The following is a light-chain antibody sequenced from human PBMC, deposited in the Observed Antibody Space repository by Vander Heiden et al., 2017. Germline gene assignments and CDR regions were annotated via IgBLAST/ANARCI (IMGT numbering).Light chain of an antibody. Sequence: SSELTQDPAVSVALGQTVRITCQGDSLRSYYASWYQQKPGQAPVLIIYGKNSRPSGIPDRFSGSSSGNTASLTITGAQAEDEADYYCNSRDSSGNHVVFGGGTKLTGL. V-gene: IGLV3-19*01. CDR1: SLRSYY. J-gene: IGLJ2*01. CDR3: NSRDSSGNHVV. CDR2: GKN.